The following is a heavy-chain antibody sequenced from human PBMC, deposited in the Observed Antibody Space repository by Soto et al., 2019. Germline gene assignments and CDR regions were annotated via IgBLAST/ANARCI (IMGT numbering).Heavy chain of an antibody. CDR3: AKGWWGAVAGKVYYYYYMGV. V-gene: IGHV3-23*01. D-gene: IGHD6-19*01. Sequence: GGSVRLSCAASGFTFSSYAMSWVRQAPGKGLEWVSAISGSGDSTYYADSVKGRFTISRDNSKNTLYLQMNSLRAEDTAVYYCAKGWWGAVAGKVYYYYYMGVWGKGTTVTVSS. J-gene: IGHJ6*03. CDR1: GFTFSSYA. CDR2: ISGSGDST.